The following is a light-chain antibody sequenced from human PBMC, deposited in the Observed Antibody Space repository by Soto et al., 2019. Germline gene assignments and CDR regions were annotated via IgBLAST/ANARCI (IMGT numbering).Light chain of an antibody. CDR3: AAWGDSLNTWV. Sequence: QSVLTQPPSASGTPGQRVTISCSGSSSNIGGNAVSWYQHFPGTAPKVLIYSDDQRPSGVPDRFSGSKSGTSASLAISGLQAEDEADYFCAAWGDSLNTWVFGGGTKVTVL. V-gene: IGLV1-44*01. CDR1: SSNIGGNA. J-gene: IGLJ3*02. CDR2: SDD.